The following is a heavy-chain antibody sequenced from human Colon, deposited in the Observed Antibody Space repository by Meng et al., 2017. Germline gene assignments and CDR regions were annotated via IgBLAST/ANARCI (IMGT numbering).Heavy chain of an antibody. J-gene: IGHJ4*02. Sequence: QVSRVESGARVVQPGRSLRLSCAASGFTFSSYAMHWVRQAPGKGLEWVAVISYDGSNKYYADSVKGRFTISRDNSKNTLYLQMNSLRAEDTAVYYCARDGGHRGDYWGQGTLVTVSS. CDR2: ISYDGSNK. CDR1: GFTFSSYA. CDR3: ARDGGHRGDY. D-gene: IGHD2-15*01. V-gene: IGHV3-30*01.